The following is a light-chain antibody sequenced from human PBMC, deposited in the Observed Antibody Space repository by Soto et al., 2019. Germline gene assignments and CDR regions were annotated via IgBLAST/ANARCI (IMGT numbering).Light chain of an antibody. Sequence: QSVLTQPRSVSGSPGQSVTISCTGTSIDVGDSDFVSWYQQHPGKAPKLMIYVVTKRPSGVPDRFSGSKSGNTASLTISGLPDEDEADYYCSSFAATHTYIFGTGTRSPS. CDR1: SIDVGDSDF. CDR3: SSFAATHTYI. CDR2: VVT. V-gene: IGLV2-11*01. J-gene: IGLJ1*01.